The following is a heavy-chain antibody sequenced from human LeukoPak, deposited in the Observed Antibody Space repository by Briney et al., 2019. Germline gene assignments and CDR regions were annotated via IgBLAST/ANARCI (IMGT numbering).Heavy chain of an antibody. Sequence: PGGSLRLSCAASGFTFSSYAMSWVRQAPGKGLEWVSAISGSGGSTYCADSVKGRFTISRDNSKNTLYLQMNSLRAEDTAVYYCAKDVLNYYDSSGYGYFQHWGQGTLVTVSS. CDR2: ISGSGGST. J-gene: IGHJ1*01. D-gene: IGHD3-22*01. CDR1: GFTFSSYA. CDR3: AKDVLNYYDSSGYGYFQH. V-gene: IGHV3-23*01.